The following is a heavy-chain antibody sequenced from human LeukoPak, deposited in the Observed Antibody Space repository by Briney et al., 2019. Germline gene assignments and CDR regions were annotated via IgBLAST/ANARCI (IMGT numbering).Heavy chain of an antibody. V-gene: IGHV4-30-4*01. CDR3: ARDRRGYCDSSGYYYFFDY. J-gene: IGHJ4*02. CDR1: GGSISSGDYY. Sequence: SQTLSLTCTVSGGSISSGDYYWSWIRQPPGKGLEWIGYIYYSGSTYYNPSLKSRVTISVDTSKNQFSLKLSSVTAADTAVYYCARDRRGYCDSSGYYYFFDYWGQGTLVTVSS. D-gene: IGHD3-22*01. CDR2: IYYSGST.